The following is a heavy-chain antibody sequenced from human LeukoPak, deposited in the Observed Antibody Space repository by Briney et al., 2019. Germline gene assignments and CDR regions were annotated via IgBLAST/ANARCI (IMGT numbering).Heavy chain of an antibody. CDR1: GYTFTSYG. CDR3: ARSTAWGMIVVAPYYFDY. Sequence: ASVKVSCKASGYTFTSYGISWVRQAPGQGLEWMGWISAYNGNTNYAQKLQGRVTMTTDTSTSTAYMELRSLRSDDTAVYYCARSTAWGMIVVAPYYFDYWGLGTLVTVSS. D-gene: IGHD3-22*01. V-gene: IGHV1-18*01. CDR2: ISAYNGNT. J-gene: IGHJ4*02.